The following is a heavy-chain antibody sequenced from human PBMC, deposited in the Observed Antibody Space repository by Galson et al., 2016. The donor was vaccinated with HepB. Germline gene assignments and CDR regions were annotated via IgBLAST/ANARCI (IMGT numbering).Heavy chain of an antibody. J-gene: IGHJ3*01. CDR2: IYSDGRP. D-gene: IGHD4-23*01. Sequence: SLRLSCAASGLIVSANYLTWVRQAPGKGLEGVSVIYSDGRPYYSDSVRGRFTISRDNAKNTVYLQMNSLRVEDTAMYYCARDLPVATAGGFDLWGQGRMVTVTS. V-gene: IGHV3-53*01. CDR3: ARDLPVATAGGFDL. CDR1: GLIVSANY.